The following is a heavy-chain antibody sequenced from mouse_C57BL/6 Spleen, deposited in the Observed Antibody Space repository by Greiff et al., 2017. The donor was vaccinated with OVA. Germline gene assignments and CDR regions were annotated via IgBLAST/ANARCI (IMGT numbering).Heavy chain of an antibody. J-gene: IGHJ2*01. D-gene: IGHD4-1*01. V-gene: IGHV1-59*01. CDR1: GYTFTSYW. CDR2: IDPSDSYT. CDR3: ARYGTGYFDY. Sequence: QVQLQQSGAELVRPGTSVKLSCKASGYTFTSYWMHWVKQRPGQGLEWIGVIDPSDSYTNYNQKFKGKATLTVDTSSSTAYMQLSSLTSEDSAVYYCARYGTGYFDYWGQGTTLTVSS.